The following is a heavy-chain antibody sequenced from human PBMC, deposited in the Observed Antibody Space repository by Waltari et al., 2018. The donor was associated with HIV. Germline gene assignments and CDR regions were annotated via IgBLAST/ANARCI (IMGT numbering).Heavy chain of an antibody. J-gene: IGHJ6*03. CDR1: GFTFSSDS. V-gene: IGHV3-21*01. D-gene: IGHD5-18*01. Sequence: EVQLVESGGGLVKPGASLRLSCAVSGFTFSSDSMYWVRQAPGKGLEWVSSISSRSSYMYYADSVKGRFTISRDNARNSLYLQMNSLRAEDTAVYYCARDPAMVTPFYYYMDVWGKGTTVTVSS. CDR3: ARDPAMVTPFYYYMDV. CDR2: ISSRSSYM.